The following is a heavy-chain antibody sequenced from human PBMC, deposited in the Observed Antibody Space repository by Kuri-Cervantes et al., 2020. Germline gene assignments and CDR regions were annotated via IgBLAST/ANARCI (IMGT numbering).Heavy chain of an antibody. D-gene: IGHD3-9*01. CDR2: IYYSGST. CDR1: GGSISSSSYY. Sequence: SETLSLTCTVSGGSISSSSYYWGWIRQPPGKGLEWIGSIYYSGSTYYNPSLKSRVTISVDTSKNQFSLKLSSVTAADTAVYYCARGSPYPYYDILTGYRIPRTXYYYGMDVWGQGTTVTVSS. J-gene: IGHJ6*02. CDR3: ARGSPYPYYDILTGYRIPRTXYYYGMDV. V-gene: IGHV4-39*07.